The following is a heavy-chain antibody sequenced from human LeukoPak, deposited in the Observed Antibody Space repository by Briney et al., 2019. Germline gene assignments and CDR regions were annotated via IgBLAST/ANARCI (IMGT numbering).Heavy chain of an antibody. CDR3: ARDIEASTSRGWFDP. CDR2: IKQDGSEK. CDR1: GFSISSYW. J-gene: IGHJ5*02. D-gene: IGHD2-2*01. Sequence: PGGSLRLSCEASGFSISSYWMSWVRQAPGKGLEWVANIKQDGSEKYYVDFVKGRFTISRDNTKNSLYLQMNSLRAEDTAVYYCARDIEASTSRGWFDPWGQGTLVTVSS. V-gene: IGHV3-7*01.